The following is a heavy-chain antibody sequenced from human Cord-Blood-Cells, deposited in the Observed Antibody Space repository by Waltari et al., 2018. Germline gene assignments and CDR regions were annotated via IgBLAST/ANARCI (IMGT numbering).Heavy chain of an antibody. D-gene: IGHD6-6*01. Sequence: QLQLQESGPGLVKPSETLSLTCTVSGGSISSSSYYWGWIRQPPGKGLEWIGSIYYSGSTYYNPALKSRVNISVDTSKNQFSLKLSSVTAADTAVYYCASPKGGSIAASRDAFDIWGQGTMVTVSS. CDR1: GGSISSSSYY. CDR3: ASPKGGSIAASRDAFDI. CDR2: IYYSGST. V-gene: IGHV4-39*01. J-gene: IGHJ3*02.